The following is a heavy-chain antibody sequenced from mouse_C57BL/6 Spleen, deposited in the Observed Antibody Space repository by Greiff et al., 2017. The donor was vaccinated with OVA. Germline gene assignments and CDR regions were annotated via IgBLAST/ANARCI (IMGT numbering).Heavy chain of an antibody. V-gene: IGHV1-26*01. CDR1: GYTFTDYY. J-gene: IGHJ2*01. Sequence: EVQLQQSGPELVKPGASVKISCKASGYTFTDYYMNWVKQSHGKSLEWIGDINPNNGGTSYNQKFKGKATLTVDKSSSTAYMELRSLTSEDSAVYYCARIDYYEGYWGQGTTLTVSS. CDR2: INPNNGGT. CDR3: ARIDYYEGY. D-gene: IGHD2-4*01.